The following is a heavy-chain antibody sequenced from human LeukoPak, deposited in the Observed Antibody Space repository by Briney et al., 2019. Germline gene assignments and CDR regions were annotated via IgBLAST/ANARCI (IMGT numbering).Heavy chain of an antibody. CDR1: GYSISSGYY. Sequence: SETLSLTCTVSGYSISSGYYWAWIRQPPGKGLEWIGSIFHTGSTYHNPSLKSRVTISVDTSKNQFSLKLNSVTAADTAVYYCAREAYYYYYMDVWGKGTTVTISS. V-gene: IGHV4-38-2*02. CDR2: IFHTGST. CDR3: AREAYYYYYMDV. J-gene: IGHJ6*03.